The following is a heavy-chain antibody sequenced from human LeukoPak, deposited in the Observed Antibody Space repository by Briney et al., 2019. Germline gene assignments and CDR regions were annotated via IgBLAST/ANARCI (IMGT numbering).Heavy chain of an antibody. CDR2: ISGDDGST. CDR3: AKDISQGYTYGFIEQDF. V-gene: IGHV3-23*01. J-gene: IGHJ4*02. CDR1: GFTFSTYA. Sequence: PGGSLRLSRAASGFTFSTYAMSWVRQAPGKGLEWVSAISGDDGSTYYADSLKGRFTISRDNSKNTLYLQMNSLRAEDTAVYYCAKDISQGYTYGFIEQDFWGQGTPVTVSS. D-gene: IGHD5-18*01.